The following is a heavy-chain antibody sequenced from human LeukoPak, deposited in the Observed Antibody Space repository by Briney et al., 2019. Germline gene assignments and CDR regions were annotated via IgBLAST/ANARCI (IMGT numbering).Heavy chain of an antibody. V-gene: IGHV1-2*02. J-gene: IGHJ4*02. Sequence: ASVKVSCKASGYTFTGYYMHWVRQAPGQGLEWMGWTNPNSGGTNYAQKSQGRVTMTRDTSISTAYMELSRLRSDDTAVYYCARGDIVVVPAAHSRDYWGQGTLVTVSS. CDR2: TNPNSGGT. CDR3: ARGDIVVVPAAHSRDY. CDR1: GYTFTGYY. D-gene: IGHD2-2*01.